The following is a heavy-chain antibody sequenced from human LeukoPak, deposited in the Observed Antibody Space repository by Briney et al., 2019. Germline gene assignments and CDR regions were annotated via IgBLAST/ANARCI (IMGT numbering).Heavy chain of an antibody. Sequence: GGSLRLSCAASGFTFSNYGMSWVRQAPGKGLEWVSAISGSAFSTYYADSVKGRFTISRDNAKNSLYLQMNSLRAEDTAVYYCARGRYSKRYFDYWGQGTLVTVSS. CDR3: ARGRYSKRYFDY. V-gene: IGHV3-23*01. CDR1: GFTFSNYG. J-gene: IGHJ4*02. D-gene: IGHD4-11*01. CDR2: ISGSAFST.